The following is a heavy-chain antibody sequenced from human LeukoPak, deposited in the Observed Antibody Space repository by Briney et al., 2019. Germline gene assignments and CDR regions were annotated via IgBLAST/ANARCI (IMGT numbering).Heavy chain of an antibody. J-gene: IGHJ5*01. CDR1: GDSVSSKNGA. CDR3: ARDLGTSGWYTFDF. Sequence: SQTLSLTCTISGDSVSSKNGAWNWIRQSPSRGLEWLGRTYYRSKWYDEYADSVKGRVTISPDTSKNQFSLHVYSVTPEDTAVYYCARDLGTSGWYTFDFWGQGTLVTVSS. D-gene: IGHD6-19*01. V-gene: IGHV6-1*01. CDR2: TYYRSKWYD.